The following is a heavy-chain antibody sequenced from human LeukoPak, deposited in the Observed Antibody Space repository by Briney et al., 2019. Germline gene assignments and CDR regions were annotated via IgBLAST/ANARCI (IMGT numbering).Heavy chain of an antibody. CDR1: GFTFSSYW. Sequence: PGGSLRLSCAASGFTFSSYWMSWVRQAPGKGLEWVANIKQDGSEKYYVDSVKGRFTVSRDNAKNSLYLQMNSLRAEDTAVYYCARDRYCGGDCYFDYWGQGTLVTVSS. J-gene: IGHJ4*02. V-gene: IGHV3-7*01. CDR3: ARDRYCGGDCYFDY. CDR2: IKQDGSEK. D-gene: IGHD2-21*02.